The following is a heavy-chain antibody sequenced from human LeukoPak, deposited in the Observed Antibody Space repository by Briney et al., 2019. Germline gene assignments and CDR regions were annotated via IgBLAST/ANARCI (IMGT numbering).Heavy chain of an antibody. CDR1: EFTFSNYS. CDR3: ARGTYSNLYFDY. V-gene: IGHV3-21*01. CDR2: ISSSSSYI. Sequence: GGSLRLSCAASEFTFSNYSMNWVRQAPGKGLEWVSFISSSSSYIYYADSVRGRFTISRDNAKNSLYLQMNSLRAEDTAVYYCARGTYSNLYFDYWGQGTLVTVSS. J-gene: IGHJ4*02. D-gene: IGHD4-11*01.